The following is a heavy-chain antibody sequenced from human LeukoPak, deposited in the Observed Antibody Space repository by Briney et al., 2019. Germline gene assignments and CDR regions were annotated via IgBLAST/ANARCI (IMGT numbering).Heavy chain of an antibody. V-gene: IGHV4-34*01. J-gene: IGHJ4*02. D-gene: IGHD3-22*01. CDR3: ARVGVDGSGYYLGGFDY. CDR2: INHSGST. CDR1: GGSFSGYY. Sequence: SETLSLTCAVYGGSFSGYYWSWIRQPPGKGLEWIGEINHSGSTNYNPSLKSRVTISVDTSKNQFSLKLSSVTVADTAVYYCARVGVDGSGYYLGGFDYWGQGTLVTVSS.